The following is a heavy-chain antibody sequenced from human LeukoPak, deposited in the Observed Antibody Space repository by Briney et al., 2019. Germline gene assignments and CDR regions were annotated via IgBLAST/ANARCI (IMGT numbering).Heavy chain of an antibody. CDR2: INHSGST. V-gene: IGHV4-34*01. CDR1: GGSFSGYY. J-gene: IGHJ6*03. D-gene: IGHD3-10*01. Sequence: SETLSLTCAVYGGSFSGYYWSWIRQPPGKGLEWIGEINHSGSTNQNPSLKSRVTISLDTSKNQFSLKLSSVTAADTAVYYCARERPFYGSGSYYQGGNYYYYYYMDVWGKGTTVTISS. CDR3: ARERPFYGSGSYYQGGNYYYYYYMDV.